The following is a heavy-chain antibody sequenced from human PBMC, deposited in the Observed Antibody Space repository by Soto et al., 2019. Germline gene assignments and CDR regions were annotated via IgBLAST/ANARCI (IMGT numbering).Heavy chain of an antibody. V-gene: IGHV1-69*13. CDR2: IIPIFGTA. J-gene: IGHJ6*02. Sequence: SVKVSCKASGGTFSSYAISWVRQAPGQRLEWMGGIIPIFGTANYAQKFQGRVTITADESTSTAYMELSSLRSEDTAVYYCARGLHYYDSSGYLRGAYYYYGMDVWGQGTTVTVSS. CDR3: ARGLHYYDSSGYLRGAYYYYGMDV. D-gene: IGHD3-22*01. CDR1: GGTFSSYA.